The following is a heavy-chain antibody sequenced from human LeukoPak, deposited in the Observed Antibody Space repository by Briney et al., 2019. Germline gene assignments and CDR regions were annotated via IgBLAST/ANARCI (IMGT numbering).Heavy chain of an antibody. CDR3: ARDNWNDAQNYYYYMDV. J-gene: IGHJ6*03. CDR2: IYYSGGT. D-gene: IGHD1-20*01. V-gene: IGHV4-59*01. Sequence: SETLSLTCTVSGGSISSYYWSWIRQPPGKGLEWIGYIYYSGGTNYNPSLKSRVTISVDTSKNQFSLKLSSVTAADTAVYYCARDNWNDAQNYYYYMDVWGKGTTVTVSS. CDR1: GGSISSYY.